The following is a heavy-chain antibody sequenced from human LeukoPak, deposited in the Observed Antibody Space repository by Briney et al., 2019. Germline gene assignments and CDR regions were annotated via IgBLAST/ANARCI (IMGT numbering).Heavy chain of an antibody. CDR3: ASTIFGGFDP. J-gene: IGHJ5*02. CDR1: GFTFDDYG. CDR2: INWNGGST. V-gene: IGHV3-20*04. D-gene: IGHD3-3*01. Sequence: GGSLRLSRAASGFTFDDYGMSWVRQAPGKGLEWVSGINWNGGSTGYADSVKGRFTISRDNAKNSLYLQMNSLRAEDTALYYCASTIFGGFDPWGQGTLVTVSS.